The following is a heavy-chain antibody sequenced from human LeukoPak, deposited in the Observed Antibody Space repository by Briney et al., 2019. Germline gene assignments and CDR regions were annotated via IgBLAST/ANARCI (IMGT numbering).Heavy chain of an antibody. D-gene: IGHD2-21*02. Sequence: GGSLRLSCAASGFTFSTYAMSWVRQAPGKGLEWVSGLSGRAGSTYYADSVKGRFTISRDNAKNSLYPQMNSLRAEDTAVYYCARVRGGGHWEAFDYWGQGTLVTVSS. J-gene: IGHJ4*02. CDR1: GFTFSTYA. CDR3: ARVRGGGHWEAFDY. CDR2: LSGRAGST. V-gene: IGHV3-23*01.